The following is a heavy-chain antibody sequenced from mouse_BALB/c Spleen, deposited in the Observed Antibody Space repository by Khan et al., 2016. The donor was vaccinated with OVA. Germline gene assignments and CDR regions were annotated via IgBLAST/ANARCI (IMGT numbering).Heavy chain of an antibody. CDR2: IYPGNGKN. CDR1: DYTFTSYD. V-gene: IGHV1S56*01. J-gene: IGHJ3*01. Sequence: VQLQESGPELVKPGASVRISCKASDYTFTSYDIHWVKQRPGQGLEWIGWIYPGNGKNKYTEKFKGKFTLTADKSSSTAYMQLSSLTSEDSAIYFCARGGYGSFAYWGPGTLVTVS. D-gene: IGHD2-2*01. CDR3: ARGGYGSFAY.